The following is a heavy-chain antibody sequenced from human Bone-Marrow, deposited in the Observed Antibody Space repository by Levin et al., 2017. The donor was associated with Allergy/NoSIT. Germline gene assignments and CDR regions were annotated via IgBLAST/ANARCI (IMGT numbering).Heavy chain of an antibody. CDR3: AKSRGYCSGGNCYWFPDAFDI. V-gene: IGHV3-30*18. D-gene: IGHD2-15*01. CDR1: GVSFSNYG. Sequence: GGSLRLSCAASGVSFSNYGMHWVRQAPDKGLEWVAVISYDGSNKYYADSLKGRFTISRDNSKNTVYLQMNSLRADDTAVYYCAKSRGYCSGGNCYWFPDAFDIWGQGTLVSVSS. J-gene: IGHJ3*02. CDR2: ISYDGSNK.